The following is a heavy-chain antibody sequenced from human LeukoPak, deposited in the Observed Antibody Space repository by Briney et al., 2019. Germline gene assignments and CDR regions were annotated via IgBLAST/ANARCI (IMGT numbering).Heavy chain of an antibody. CDR3: ARGDGVVVVAATRAKKTLPFDY. Sequence: SETLSLTCAVYGGSLSGYYWSWIRQPPGKGLEWIGEINHSGSTNYNPSLKSRVTISVDTSKNQFSLKLSSVTAADTAVYYCARGDGVVVVAATRAKKTLPFDYWGQGTLVTVSS. CDR1: GGSLSGYY. V-gene: IGHV4-34*01. J-gene: IGHJ4*02. D-gene: IGHD2-15*01. CDR2: INHSGST.